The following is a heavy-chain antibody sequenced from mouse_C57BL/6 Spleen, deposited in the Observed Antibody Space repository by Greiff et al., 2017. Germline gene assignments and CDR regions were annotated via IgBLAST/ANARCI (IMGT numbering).Heavy chain of an antibody. CDR1: GFTFSDYG. J-gene: IGHJ2*01. Sequence: EVKLVESGGGLVKPGGSLKLSCAASGFTFSDYGMHWVRQAPEKGLEWVAYISSGSSTIYYADTVKGRFTISRDNAKNTLFLQMTSLRSEDTARXYRASRVGAFVYFDDWGKGTTLTVSS. V-gene: IGHV5-17*01. CDR2: ISSGSSTI. D-gene: IGHD1-1*01. CDR3: ASRVGAFVYFDD.